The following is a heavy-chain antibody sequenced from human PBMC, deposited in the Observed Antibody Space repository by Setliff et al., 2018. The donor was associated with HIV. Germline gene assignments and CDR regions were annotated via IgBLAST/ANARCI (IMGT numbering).Heavy chain of an antibody. D-gene: IGHD3-10*01. V-gene: IGHV4-59*01. J-gene: IGHJ4*02. CDR3: ARDQAFGERFFDY. CDR1: GGSISNYY. Sequence: SETLSLTCTVSGGSISNYYWSWIRQPPGKGLEWIGYVYHIGTTNYNAFFNSRLTISIDTSRSQFSLRLSSVTAADTAIYYCARDQAFGERFFDYWGQGIPVTVSS. CDR2: VYHIGTT.